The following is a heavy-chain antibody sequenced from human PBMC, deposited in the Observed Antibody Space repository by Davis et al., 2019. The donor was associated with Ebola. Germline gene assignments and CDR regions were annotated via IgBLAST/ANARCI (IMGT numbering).Heavy chain of an antibody. CDR1: GFVFSNYV. V-gene: IGHV3-23*01. CDR2: TIGTSADT. Sequence: GGSLRLSCAASGFVFSNYVMSWVRQAPGKGLEWVATIGTSADTYYADSVKGRFTISRDNSRNTLYLQMNGLRVEDTAIYYCAKDTSNIWFDIWGQGTMVTVSS. J-gene: IGHJ3*02. D-gene: IGHD1-26*01. CDR3: AKDTSNIWFDI.